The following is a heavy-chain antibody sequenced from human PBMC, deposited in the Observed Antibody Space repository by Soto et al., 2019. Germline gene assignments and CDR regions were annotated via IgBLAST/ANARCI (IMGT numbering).Heavy chain of an antibody. J-gene: IGHJ4*02. CDR2: ISYDGSNK. CDR3: AKEFHSWNYFDY. V-gene: IGHV3-30*18. Sequence: PGGSLRLSCAASGFTFSISGMHWVRQAPGKGLEWVAVISYDGSNKFYADSVKGRFTISRDNFRNTLYLQMNSLRAEDTAVYYCAKEFHSWNYFDYWGQGTLVTVSS. D-gene: IGHD1-20*01. CDR1: GFTFSISG.